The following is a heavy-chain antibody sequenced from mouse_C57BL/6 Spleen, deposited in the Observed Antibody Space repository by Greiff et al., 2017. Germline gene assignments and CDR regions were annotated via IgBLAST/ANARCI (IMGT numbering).Heavy chain of an antibody. J-gene: IGHJ2*01. V-gene: IGHV1-50*01. D-gene: IGHD2-4*01. CDR2: IDPSDSYT. Sequence: QVQLQRPGAELVKPGASVKLSCKASGYTFTSYWMQWVKQRPGQGLEWIGEIDPSDSYTNYNQKFKGKATLTVDTSSSTAYMQLSSLTSEDSAVYYCASTGDYDAEAYYFDYWGQGTTLTVSS. CDR1: GYTFTSYW. CDR3: ASTGDYDAEAYYFDY.